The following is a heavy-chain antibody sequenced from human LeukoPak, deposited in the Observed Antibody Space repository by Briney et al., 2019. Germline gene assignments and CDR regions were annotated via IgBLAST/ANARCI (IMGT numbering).Heavy chain of an antibody. CDR3: ARNPGDSGPGDY. J-gene: IGHJ4*02. D-gene: IGHD2-21*02. Sequence: PGGSLRLSCAASGFTFSSYSMNWVRQAPGKGLEWVLYISSSSSTIYYADSVKGRFTISRDNAKNSLYLQMNSLRAEDTAVYYCARNPGDSGPGDYWGQGTLVTVSS. CDR1: GFTFSSYS. V-gene: IGHV3-48*04. CDR2: ISSSSSTI.